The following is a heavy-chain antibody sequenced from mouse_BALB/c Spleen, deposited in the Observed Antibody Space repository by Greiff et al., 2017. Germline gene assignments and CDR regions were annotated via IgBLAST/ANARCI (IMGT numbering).Heavy chain of an antibody. D-gene: IGHD2-1*01. CDR2: IFPGSGNT. CDR3: AKDYGKAMDY. V-gene: IGHV1-66*01. Sequence: QVQLQQSGPELVKPGASVKISCKASGYSFPSYYIHWVKQRPGQGLEWIGWIFPGSGNTKYNEKFKGKATLTADTSSSTAYMQLSSLTSEDSAVYFCAKDYGKAMDYWGQGTSVTVSS. J-gene: IGHJ4*01. CDR1: GYSFPSYY.